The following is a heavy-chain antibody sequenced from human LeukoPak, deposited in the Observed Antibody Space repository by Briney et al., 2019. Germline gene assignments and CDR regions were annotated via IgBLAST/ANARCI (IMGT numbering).Heavy chain of an antibody. CDR3: ARQRCSGGNCYSRATCFDR. V-gene: IGHV4-39*01. D-gene: IGHD2-15*01. CDR2: IFHTGHT. CDR1: GGSISSTSNY. J-gene: IGHJ5*02. Sequence: SETLSLTCTVSGGSISSTSNYWAWIRQPPGQGLEWVGNIFHTGHTYSKSSLKSRVTISVDASNNQFSLKLSSVTAADTAVYFCARQRCSGGNCYSRATCFDRWGQGLLVTVSS.